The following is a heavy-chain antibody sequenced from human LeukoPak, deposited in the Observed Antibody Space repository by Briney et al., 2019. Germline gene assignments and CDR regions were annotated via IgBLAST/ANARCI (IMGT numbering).Heavy chain of an antibody. CDR1: GGTFSSYA. J-gene: IGHJ4*02. V-gene: IGHV1-69*13. CDR2: IIPIFGTA. CDR3: AREEDYDILTGYPAD. Sequence: ASVKVSCKASGGTFSSYAISWVRQAPGQGLEWMGGIIPIFGTANYAQKFQGRVTITADESTSTAYMELSSLRSEDTAVYYCAREEDYDILTGYPADWGQGTLVTVSS. D-gene: IGHD3-9*01.